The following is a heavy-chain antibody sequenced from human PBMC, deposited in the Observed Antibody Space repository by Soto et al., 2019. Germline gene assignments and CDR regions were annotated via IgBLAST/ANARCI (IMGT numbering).Heavy chain of an antibody. Sequence: PGGSLRLSCTASGFTFGGYAMSCFRQAPWKGLEWVGFIRGKAYDEPTEYAASVKGRFTISRDDSKSSAYLQMNSLKTEDTAVYYCTRVGSGYDYYYFDYWGQGTMVTVSS. V-gene: IGHV3-49*03. J-gene: IGHJ4*02. D-gene: IGHD5-12*01. CDR1: GFTFGGYA. CDR3: TRVGSGYDYYYFDY. CDR2: IRGKAYDEPT.